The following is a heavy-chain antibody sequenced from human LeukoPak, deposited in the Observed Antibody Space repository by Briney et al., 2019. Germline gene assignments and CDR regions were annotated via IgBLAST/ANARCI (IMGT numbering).Heavy chain of an antibody. J-gene: IGHJ3*02. D-gene: IGHD5-18*01. CDR1: GYTFTGYY. CDR3: ARGSYGYDAFDI. Sequence: GASVKVSCKASGYTFTGYYMHWVRQAPGQGLEWMGWINPNSGGTNYAQKFQGRVTMTRDTSTSTVYMELSSLRSEDTAVYYCARGSYGYDAFDIWGQGTMVTVSS. CDR2: INPNSGGT. V-gene: IGHV1-2*02.